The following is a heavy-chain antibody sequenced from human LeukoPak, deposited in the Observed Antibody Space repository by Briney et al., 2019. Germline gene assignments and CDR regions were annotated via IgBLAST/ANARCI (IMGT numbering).Heavy chain of an antibody. CDR1: GGSISSGGYS. V-gene: IGHV4-30-2*01. D-gene: IGHD4-11*01. Sequence: PSETLSLTCAVSGGSISSGGYSWSWIRQPPGKGLEWIGYIYHSGSTYYNPSLKSRVTISVDRSKNQFSLKLSSVTAADTAVYYCARSGGIHDYIFDQWGQGTQVTVSS. J-gene: IGHJ4*02. CDR2: IYHSGST. CDR3: ARSGGIHDYIFDQ.